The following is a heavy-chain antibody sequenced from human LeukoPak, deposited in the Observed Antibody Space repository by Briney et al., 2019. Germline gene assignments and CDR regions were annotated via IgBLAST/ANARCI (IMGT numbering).Heavy chain of an antibody. CDR1: GGSISNYY. V-gene: IGHV4-59*08. CDR2: ISYSGST. J-gene: IGHJ4*02. D-gene: IGHD2/OR15-2a*01. Sequence: SETLSLTCTVSGGSISNYYWSWIRQPPGKGLEWIGYISYSGSTNYNPSLKSRVTISVDTSKNQFSLKLSSVTAADTAVYYCAGHHPRNTVDFWGQGTLVTVSS. CDR3: AGHHPRNTVDF.